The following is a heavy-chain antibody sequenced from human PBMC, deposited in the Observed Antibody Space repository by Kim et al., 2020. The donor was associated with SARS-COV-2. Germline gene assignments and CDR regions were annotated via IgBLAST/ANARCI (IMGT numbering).Heavy chain of an antibody. V-gene: IGHV4-4*07. CDR1: GGSISSYY. CDR2: IYTSGST. Sequence: SETLSLTCTVSGGSISSYYWSWIRQPAGKGLEWIGRIYTSGSTNYNPSLKSRVTMSVDTSKNQFSLKLSSVTAADTAVYYCAREEYLARWLVRIGAFDIWGQGTMVTVSS. D-gene: IGHD6-19*01. J-gene: IGHJ3*02. CDR3: AREEYLARWLVRIGAFDI.